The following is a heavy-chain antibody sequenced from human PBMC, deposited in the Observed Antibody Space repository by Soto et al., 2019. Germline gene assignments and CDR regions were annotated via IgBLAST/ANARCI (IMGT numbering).Heavy chain of an antibody. Sequence: GASVKVSCKASGYTFTGYYMHWVRQAPGQGLEWMGWINPNSGGTNYAQKFQGWVTMTRDTSISTAYMELSRLRSDDTAVYYCARTPQAVTVSTVTTLLEGYYFDYWGQGTLVTVSS. CDR3: ARTPQAVTVSTVTTLLEGYYFDY. CDR2: INPNSGGT. V-gene: IGHV1-2*04. CDR1: GYTFTGYY. J-gene: IGHJ4*02. D-gene: IGHD4-17*01.